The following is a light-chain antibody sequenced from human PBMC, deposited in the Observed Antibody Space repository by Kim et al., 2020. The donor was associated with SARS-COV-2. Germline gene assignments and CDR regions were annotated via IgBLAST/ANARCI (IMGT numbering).Light chain of an antibody. Sequence: DIQMTQSPSTLSASVGDRVTITCRASQSINNWLAWYQQKPGKAPKLLIYMASTLESGVPSRFSGSGSGTEFTLTISSLQPDDFATYYCQQDNGYPLTFGGGTKVEIK. CDR2: MAS. V-gene: IGKV1-5*03. J-gene: IGKJ4*01. CDR3: QQDNGYPLT. CDR1: QSINNW.